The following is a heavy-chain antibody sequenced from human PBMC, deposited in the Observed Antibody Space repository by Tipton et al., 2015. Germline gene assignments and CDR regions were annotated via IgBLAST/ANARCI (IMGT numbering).Heavy chain of an antibody. CDR1: GGSIYSGDDY. V-gene: IGHV4-31*03. J-gene: IGHJ6*02. D-gene: IGHD5-18*01. CDR3: ARDTKPRGLQLWYGMDV. CDR2: IYYTGST. Sequence: TLSLTCTVSGGSIYSGDDYWSWIRQHPGSGLEWVGYIYYTGSTYYNPSLRSRVAMSLDTSKNQFSLKLSSVTAADTAVYYCARDTKPRGLQLWYGMDVWGQGTTVTASS.